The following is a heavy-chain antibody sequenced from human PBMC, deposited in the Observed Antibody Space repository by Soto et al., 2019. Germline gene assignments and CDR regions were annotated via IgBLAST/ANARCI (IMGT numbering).Heavy chain of an antibody. V-gene: IGHV3-30-3*01. CDR2: ISYDGSNK. Sequence: GGSLRLSRAASGFTFSSYAMHGVRQAPGKGLEWVAVISYDGSNKYYADSVKGRFTISRDNSKNTLYLQMNSLRAEDTAVYYCARDLRDYYDSSGYYGNAFDIWGQGMMVTVSS. CDR1: GFTFSSYA. J-gene: IGHJ3*02. CDR3: ARDLRDYYDSSGYYGNAFDI. D-gene: IGHD3-22*01.